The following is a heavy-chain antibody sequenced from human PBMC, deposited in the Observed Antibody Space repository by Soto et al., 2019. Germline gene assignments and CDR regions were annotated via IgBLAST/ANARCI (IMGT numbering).Heavy chain of an antibody. CDR3: ARGSYDSSGYPGYFDY. CDR1: GFTFSSHW. J-gene: IGHJ4*02. V-gene: IGHV3-7*01. D-gene: IGHD3-22*01. CDR2: IKQDGSEK. Sequence: PGGSLRHSCAASGFTFSSHWMSWVRQAPGKGLEWVANIKQDGSEKYYVDSVKGRFTISRDNAKNSLYLQMNSLRAEDTAVYYCARGSYDSSGYPGYFDYWGQGTLVTVSS.